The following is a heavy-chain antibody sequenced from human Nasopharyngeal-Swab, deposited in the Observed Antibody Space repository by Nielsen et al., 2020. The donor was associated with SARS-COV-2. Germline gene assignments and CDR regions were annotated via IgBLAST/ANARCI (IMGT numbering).Heavy chain of an antibody. D-gene: IGHD3-22*01. J-gene: IGHJ4*02. V-gene: IGHV4-59*01. CDR2: IYYSGST. CDR1: GGSISSYY. Sequence: GSLRLSCTVSGGSISSYYWSWIRQPPGKGLEWIGYIYYSGSTNYNPSLKSRVTISVDTSKNQFSLKLSSVTAADTAVYYCARETYYYDSRPLDYWGQGTLVTVSS. CDR3: ARETYYYDSRPLDY.